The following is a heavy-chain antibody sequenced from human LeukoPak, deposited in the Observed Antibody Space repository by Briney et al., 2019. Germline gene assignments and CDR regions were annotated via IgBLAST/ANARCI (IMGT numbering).Heavy chain of an antibody. J-gene: IGHJ3*02. CDR3: ARVRRYSSGWYMRDDAFDI. D-gene: IGHD6-19*01. CDR1: GYTFTGYD. V-gene: IGHV1-2*02. CDR2: INPNSGGT. Sequence: GASVKVSCKASGYTFTGYDMHWVRQAPGQGLERMGWINPNSGGTNYAQKFQGRVTMTRDTSISTAYMELSRLRSDDTAVYYCARVRRYSSGWYMRDDAFDIWGQGTMVTVSS.